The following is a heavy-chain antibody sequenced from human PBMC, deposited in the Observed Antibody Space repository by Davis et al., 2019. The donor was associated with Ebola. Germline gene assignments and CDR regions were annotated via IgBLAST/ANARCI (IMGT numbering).Heavy chain of an antibody. CDR2: ISGSGGST. V-gene: IGHV3-23*01. CDR3: AKSGLSFGVVKYHYGMDV. Sequence: GGSLRLSCTDSVITFSNYAMTWVRQAPGKGLEWVSAISGSGGSTYYADSVKGRFTISRDNSKKTLYLQMNSLRAEDTAVYYCAKSGLSFGVVKYHYGMDVWGQGTTVTVSS. CDR1: VITFSNYA. J-gene: IGHJ6*02. D-gene: IGHD3-3*01.